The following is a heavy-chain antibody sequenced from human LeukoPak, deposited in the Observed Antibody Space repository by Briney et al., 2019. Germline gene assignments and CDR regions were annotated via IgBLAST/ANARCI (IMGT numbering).Heavy chain of an antibody. D-gene: IGHD3-10*01. CDR1: GVTFSSYA. Sequence: GGSLRLSCAASGVTFSSYAMSWVRQAPGKGLEWVSVISGSGASTYYADSVKGRFTISRDNSKNTLYLQMNSLRAEDTAVYYCAKVRFGVTARYYFDYCGQGTLVTVSS. CDR3: AKVRFGVTARYYFDY. J-gene: IGHJ4*02. V-gene: IGHV3-23*01. CDR2: ISGSGAST.